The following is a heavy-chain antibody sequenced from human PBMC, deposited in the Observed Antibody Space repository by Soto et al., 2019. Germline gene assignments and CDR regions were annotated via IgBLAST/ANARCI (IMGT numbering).Heavy chain of an antibody. CDR3: ARKLWRLSGLAAEYGD. Sequence: QVQLVQSGAEVKKPGSSVKVSCKASGGTFSSYAISWVRQAPGHGLEWMGGIIPIFGTANYAQKFQGRVTITADESTSTAYMELSSLRSEDTAVYYCARKLWRLSGLAAEYGDWGQGTLVTVAS. D-gene: IGHD6-13*01. V-gene: IGHV1-69*01. J-gene: IGHJ4*02. CDR1: GGTFSSYA. CDR2: IIPIFGTA.